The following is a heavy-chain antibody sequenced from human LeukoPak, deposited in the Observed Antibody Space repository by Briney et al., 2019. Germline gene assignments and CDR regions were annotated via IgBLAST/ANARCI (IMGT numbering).Heavy chain of an antibody. Sequence: PSETLSLTCAVSGYSISGGYYWGWIRQPPGKGLEWIGSIYHSGSTYYNPSLESRVTISVDTSKNQFSLKLSSVTAADTAVYYCARHDPVWFGELLTNFDYWGQGTLVTVSS. CDR3: ARHDPVWFGELLTNFDY. J-gene: IGHJ4*02. D-gene: IGHD3-10*01. V-gene: IGHV4-38-2*01. CDR1: GYSISGGYY. CDR2: IYHSGST.